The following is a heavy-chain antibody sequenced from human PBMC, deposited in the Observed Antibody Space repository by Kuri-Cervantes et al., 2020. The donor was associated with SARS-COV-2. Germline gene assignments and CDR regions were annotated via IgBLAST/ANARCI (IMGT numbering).Heavy chain of an antibody. Sequence: GESLKISCAASGFTFSSYAMHWVRQAPGKGLEWVAVISYDGSNKYYADSVKGRFTISRDNSKNTLLLQMNSLRAEDTAVYYCARDHDPHYYDSSGYYAYWGQGTLVTVSS. CDR2: ISYDGSNK. CDR3: ARDHDPHYYDSSGYYAY. D-gene: IGHD3-22*01. J-gene: IGHJ4*02. V-gene: IGHV3-30*04. CDR1: GFTFSSYA.